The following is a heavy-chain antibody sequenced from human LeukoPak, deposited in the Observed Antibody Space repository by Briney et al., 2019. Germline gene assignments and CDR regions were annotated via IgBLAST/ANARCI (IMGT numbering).Heavy chain of an antibody. CDR3: ARDLSVAGCFDY. CDR1: GFTFSSYS. V-gene: IGHV3-21*01. J-gene: IGHJ4*02. Sequence: GGSLRLSCAASGFTFSSYSMNWVRQAPGKGLEWVSSISSSSSYIYYADSVKGRFTISRDNAKNSLYLQMNSLRAEDTAVYYCARDLSVAGCFDYWGQGTLVTVSS. CDR2: ISSSSSYI. D-gene: IGHD6-19*01.